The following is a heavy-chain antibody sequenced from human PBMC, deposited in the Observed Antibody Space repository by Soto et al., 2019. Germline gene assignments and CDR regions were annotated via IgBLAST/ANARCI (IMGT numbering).Heavy chain of an antibody. CDR1: GFTFSNYA. J-gene: IGHJ4*02. V-gene: IGHV3-23*01. CDR2: ISGGGGST. Sequence: PGGSLRLSCAASGFTFSNYAMNWFRQAPGKGLEWVSAISGGGGSTYYADSVKGRFTISRDNSENTLYLQMNSLRAEDTAVYYCARESFARGIPPGSRIYYRGQGAPGSVSS. CDR3: ARESFARGIPPGSRIYY. D-gene: IGHD6-13*01.